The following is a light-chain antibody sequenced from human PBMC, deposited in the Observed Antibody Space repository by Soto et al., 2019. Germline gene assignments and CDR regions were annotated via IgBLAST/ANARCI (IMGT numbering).Light chain of an antibody. Sequence: TVLTQSPATLSVSPGERASLSCRASQSVSINLAWYQQKPGQAPRLLIYGASTRATGIPARFSGSGSGTEFTLTINSLQSEDFAVYYCQEYDNWPPEGTFGQGTKVDIK. V-gene: IGKV3-15*01. CDR3: QEYDNWPPEGT. CDR2: GAS. J-gene: IGKJ1*01. CDR1: QSVSIN.